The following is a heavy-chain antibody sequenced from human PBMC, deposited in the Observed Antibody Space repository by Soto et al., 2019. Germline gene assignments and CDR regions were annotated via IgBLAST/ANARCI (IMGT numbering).Heavy chain of an antibody. Sequence: QVQLVESGGGVVQPGRSLRLSCAASGFTFSHYGIHWVRQAPGKGLEWLAVISYDGSNKHYADSVKGRFTVSRDNSKNTLYLQMNSLSAEDTAGYFCARYSGKYQGPIDYWGQGTLVTVSS. CDR2: ISYDGSNK. CDR1: GFTFSHYG. D-gene: IGHD1-26*01. J-gene: IGHJ4*02. CDR3: ARYSGKYQGPIDY. V-gene: IGHV3-30*03.